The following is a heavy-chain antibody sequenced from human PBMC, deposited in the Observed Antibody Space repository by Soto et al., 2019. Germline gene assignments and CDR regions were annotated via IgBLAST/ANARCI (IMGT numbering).Heavy chain of an antibody. CDR2: IWYDGSNK. J-gene: IGHJ6*02. V-gene: IGHV3-30*02. CDR1: GFSFSNYA. CDR3: AKDRLRGYYYYGMDV. D-gene: IGHD5-12*01. Sequence: GGSLRLSCAASGFSFSNYAMHWVRQAPGKGLEWVAVIWYDGSNKYYADSVKGRFTISRDNSKNTLYLQMNSLRAEDTAVYYCAKDRLRGYYYYGMDVWGQGTTVTVSS.